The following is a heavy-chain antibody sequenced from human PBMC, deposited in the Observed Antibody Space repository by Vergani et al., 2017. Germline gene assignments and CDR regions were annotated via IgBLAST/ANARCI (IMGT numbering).Heavy chain of an antibody. V-gene: IGHV3-30*18. Sequence: VDLVESGGGFVQPGGSRRLSCAASGFTFSSYGMHWVRQAPGKGLEWVAVISYDGSNKYYADSVKGRFTISRDNSKNTLYLQMNSLRAEDTAVYYCAKDPRSGPYYYYYYMDVWGKGTTVTVSS. CDR2: ISYDGSNK. CDR1: GFTFSSYG. CDR3: AKDPRSGPYYYYYYMDV. D-gene: IGHD2-15*01. J-gene: IGHJ6*03.